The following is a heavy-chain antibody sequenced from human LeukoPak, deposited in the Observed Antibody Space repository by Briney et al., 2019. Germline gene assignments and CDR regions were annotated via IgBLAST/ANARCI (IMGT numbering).Heavy chain of an antibody. CDR2: INPSGGST. V-gene: IGHV1-46*01. CDR1: GYNFFTYG. J-gene: IGHJ4*02. D-gene: IGHD2-2*01. Sequence: ASVKVSCKASGYNFFTYGITWVRQAPGQGLEWMGIINPSGGSTSYAQKFQGRVTMTRDTSTSTVYMELSSLRSEDTAVYYCARGFVVKDYWGQGTLVTVSS. CDR3: ARGFVVKDY.